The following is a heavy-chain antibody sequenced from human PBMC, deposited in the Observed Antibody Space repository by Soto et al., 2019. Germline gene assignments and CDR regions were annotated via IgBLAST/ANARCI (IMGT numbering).Heavy chain of an antibody. Sequence: QVPLVQSGAAVKKPGSSVRVSCKASGGTFNSYAFSWVRQAPGQGLEWMGRVIPLRGTTNLAQKFQGRVTITADEATSTVYMGVSRLRSEDTAVYYCATERDGYQAHYYYGMDVWGQGTTVSVSS. V-gene: IGHV1-69*01. J-gene: IGHJ6*02. CDR1: GGTFNSYA. CDR2: VIPLRGTT. D-gene: IGHD5-12*01. CDR3: ATERDGYQAHYYYGMDV.